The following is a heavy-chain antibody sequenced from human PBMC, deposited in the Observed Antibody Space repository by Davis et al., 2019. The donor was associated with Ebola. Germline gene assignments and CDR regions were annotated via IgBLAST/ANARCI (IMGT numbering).Heavy chain of an antibody. CDR3: ARQAYNIPYGDF. CDR1: GYNFINHW. J-gene: IGHJ4*02. D-gene: IGHD1-14*01. Sequence: GESLKISCSTSGYNFINHWIGWVRQMPGKGLEWVAIIYPSDSSSRYSPSVQGQVTISADRSISTAYLQWSSLRASDTAVYYCARQAYNIPYGDFWGQGTLVTVSS. CDR2: IYPSDSSS. V-gene: IGHV5-51*01.